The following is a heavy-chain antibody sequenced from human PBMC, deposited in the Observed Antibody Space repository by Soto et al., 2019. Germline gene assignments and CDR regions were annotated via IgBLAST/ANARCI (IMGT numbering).Heavy chain of an antibody. CDR1: GYTFTSYG. Sequence: ASVKVSCKASGYTFTSYGISWVRQAPGQGLEWMGWISAYNGNTNYAQKLQGRVTMTTDTSTSTAYMELRSLRSDDTAVYYCARGYPLLPQAPAEYFQHCGQGTLLTVSS. D-gene: IGHD3-22*01. CDR3: ARGYPLLPQAPAEYFQH. J-gene: IGHJ1*01. V-gene: IGHV1-18*04. CDR2: ISAYNGNT.